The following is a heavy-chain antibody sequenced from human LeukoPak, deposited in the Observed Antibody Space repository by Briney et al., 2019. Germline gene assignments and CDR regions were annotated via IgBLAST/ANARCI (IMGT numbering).Heavy chain of an antibody. V-gene: IGHV4-4*02. CDR2: IYHAGST. CDR1: GGSISSGNW. Sequence: PSETLSLTCAVSGGSISSGNWWSWVRQPPEKGLEWIGEIYHAGSTNYNPSLKSRVTISVDTSKNQFSLKLSSVTAADTAVYYCARVRNPTYYFDYWGQGTLVTVSS. CDR3: ARVRNPTYYFDY. J-gene: IGHJ4*02.